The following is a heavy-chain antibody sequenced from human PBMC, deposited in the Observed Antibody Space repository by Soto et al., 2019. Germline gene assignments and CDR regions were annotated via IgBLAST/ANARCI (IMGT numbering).Heavy chain of an antibody. CDR2: IKQDGSEK. Sequence: GGSLRLSCAASGFTFSSYWMSWVRQAPGKGLEWVSNIKQDGSEKYYVDSVKGRFTISRDNAKNSLYLQMNSLRAEDTAVYYCARDPYGDYPNFDYWGQGTLVTVSS. CDR3: ARDPYGDYPNFDY. D-gene: IGHD4-17*01. J-gene: IGHJ4*02. V-gene: IGHV3-7*03. CDR1: GFTFSSYW.